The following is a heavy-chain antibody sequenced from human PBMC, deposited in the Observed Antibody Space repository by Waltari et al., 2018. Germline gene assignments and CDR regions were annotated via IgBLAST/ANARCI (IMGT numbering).Heavy chain of an antibody. Sequence: QVQLQESGPGLVKPSGTLSLACAVSGGSISTTNCCSWVRQSPGKGLEWIGEVCHSGSNSYKPSLRSRGSRSLEKSKDQFSLNLSSVTAADTAVYYFAVVPAAIGYYGMDVWGQVTTVTVS. CDR2: VCHSGSN. CDR1: GGSISTTNC. J-gene: IGHJ6*02. D-gene: IGHD2-2*01. V-gene: IGHV4-4*02. CDR3: AVVPAAIGYYGMDV.